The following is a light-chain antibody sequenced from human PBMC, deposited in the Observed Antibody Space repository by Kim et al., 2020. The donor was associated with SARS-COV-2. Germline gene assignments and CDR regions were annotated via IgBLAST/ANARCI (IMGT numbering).Light chain of an antibody. CDR2: DTN. CDR1: TGDVTSDHY. CDR3: LLSYSGVLV. Sequence: PGGTVTLTCGSSTGDVTSDHYPYWLQQKPGQAPRTLIYDTNNKYSWTPAQFSGSLLGGKAALTLSGAQPEDEADYYCLLSYSGVLVFGGGTQLTVL. J-gene: IGLJ2*01. V-gene: IGLV7-46*01.